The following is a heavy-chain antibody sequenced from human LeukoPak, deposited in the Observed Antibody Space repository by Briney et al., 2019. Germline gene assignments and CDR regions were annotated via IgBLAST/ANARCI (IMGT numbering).Heavy chain of an antibody. Sequence: GRSLRLSCAASGFTFSSYGMHWVRQAPGKGLEWVAVISYDESNKYYADSVKGRFTISRDNSKNTLYLQMNSLRAEDTAVYYCALGEYSGYDFQSAPMPPFGYWGQGTLVTVSS. CDR2: ISYDESNK. D-gene: IGHD5-12*01. CDR3: ALGEYSGYDFQSAPMPPFGY. V-gene: IGHV3-30*03. J-gene: IGHJ4*02. CDR1: GFTFSSYG.